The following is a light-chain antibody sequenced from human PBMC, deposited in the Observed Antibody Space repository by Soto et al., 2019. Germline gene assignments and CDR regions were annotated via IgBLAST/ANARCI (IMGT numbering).Light chain of an antibody. V-gene: IGKV1-5*01. CDR3: QQYNSYSAT. CDR2: DAS. CDR1: QSISSW. J-gene: IGKJ1*01. Sequence: DIQITQSPSTLSASVGDRVAITCRASQSISSWLAWYQQKPGKAPKLLIYDASSLESGVPSRFSGSGSGTEFTLTISSLQPDDFATYYCQQYNSYSATFGQGTKVDNK.